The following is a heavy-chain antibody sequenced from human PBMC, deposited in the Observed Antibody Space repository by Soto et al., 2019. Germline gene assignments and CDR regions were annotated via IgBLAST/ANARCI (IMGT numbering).Heavy chain of an antibody. CDR1: GGSISSGGYS. CDR3: ARGVPVRFDY. V-gene: IGHV4-30-2*01. D-gene: IGHD4-17*01. J-gene: IGHJ4*02. CDR2: IYHSGST. Sequence: QLQLQESGSGLVKPSQTLSLTCAVSGGSISSGGYSWSWIRQPPGKGLEWIGYIYHSGSTYYNPARKRRVTIAVDRSKNQLSLNLSSVAAADTAVYYSARGVPVRFDYWGQGTLVTVSS.